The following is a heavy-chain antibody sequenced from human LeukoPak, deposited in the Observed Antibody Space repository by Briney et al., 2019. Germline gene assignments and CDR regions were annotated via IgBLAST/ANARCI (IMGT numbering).Heavy chain of an antibody. CDR1: GFTFSNAW. Sequence: GGSLRLSCAASGFTFSNAWMSWVRQAPGKGLEWVGRIKSKTDGGTTDYAAPVKGRFTISRDDSKNTLYLQMNVLKTEDTAVYYCTGSSRARLFDYWGQGTLVTVSS. J-gene: IGHJ4*02. CDR3: TGSSRARLFDY. V-gene: IGHV3-15*01. CDR2: IKSKTDGGTT. D-gene: IGHD1-1*01.